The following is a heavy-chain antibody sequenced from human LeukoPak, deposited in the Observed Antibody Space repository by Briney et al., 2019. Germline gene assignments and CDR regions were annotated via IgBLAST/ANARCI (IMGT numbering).Heavy chain of an antibody. Sequence: GGSLRLSCAASGFTFDDYAMPWVRQAPGRGLEWVSGISWNSGSIGYADSVKGRFTISRDNAKNSLYLQMNSLRAEDTALYYCAKDKGSSSSDYWGQGTLVTVSS. CDR2: ISWNSGSI. D-gene: IGHD6-13*01. CDR1: GFTFDDYA. J-gene: IGHJ4*02. V-gene: IGHV3-9*01. CDR3: AKDKGSSSSDY.